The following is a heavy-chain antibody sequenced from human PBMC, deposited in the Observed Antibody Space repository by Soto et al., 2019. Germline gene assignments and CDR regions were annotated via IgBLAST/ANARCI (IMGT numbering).Heavy chain of an antibody. D-gene: IGHD3-3*01. Sequence: ASVKVSCKASGYTFTGYYMHWVRQAPGQGLEWMGWINPNSGGTNYAQKFQGRVTMTRDTSISTAYMELSRLRSDDTAVYYCATDPASGPKYDFWSGYSNYFDYWGQGTLVTVSS. CDR1: GYTFTGYY. CDR2: INPNSGGT. V-gene: IGHV1-2*02. CDR3: ATDPASGPKYDFWSGYSNYFDY. J-gene: IGHJ4*02.